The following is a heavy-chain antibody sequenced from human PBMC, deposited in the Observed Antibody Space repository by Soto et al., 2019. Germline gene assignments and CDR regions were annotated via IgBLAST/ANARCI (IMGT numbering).Heavy chain of an antibody. Sequence: PGGSLRLSCAASGFTFSSYGMHWVRQAPGKGLEWVAVISYDGSNKYYADSVKGRFTISRDNSKNTQYLQMNSLRAEDTAVYYCAKDQGDSWGQGTLVTVSS. J-gene: IGHJ4*02. D-gene: IGHD3-10*01. CDR1: GFTFSSYG. CDR3: AKDQGDS. V-gene: IGHV3-30*18. CDR2: ISYDGSNK.